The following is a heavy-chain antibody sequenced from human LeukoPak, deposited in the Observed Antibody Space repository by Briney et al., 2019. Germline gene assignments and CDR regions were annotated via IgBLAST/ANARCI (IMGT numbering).Heavy chain of an antibody. CDR2: IYYSGST. J-gene: IGHJ4*02. D-gene: IGHD2-8*01. V-gene: IGHV4-59*01. CDR3: ARDDRYCTNGVCYYFGLDY. CDR1: GGSISSYY. Sequence: SETLSLTCSVSGGSISSYYWSWIRQPPGKGLKWIGYIYYSGSTNYNPSLKSRVTISVDTSKNQFSLKLSSVTAADTAVYYCARDDRYCTNGVCYYFGLDYWGQGTLVTVSS.